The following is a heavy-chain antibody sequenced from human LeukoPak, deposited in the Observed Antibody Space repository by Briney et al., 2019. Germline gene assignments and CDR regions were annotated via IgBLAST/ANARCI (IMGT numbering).Heavy chain of an antibody. V-gene: IGHV3-23*01. Sequence: GGSLRLSCAASGFTFNSHAMSWVRQPQGKGLEWVSGISGSGSSTHYADSVKGRYTISRDNSKDTLYLQMNSLRAEDTAVYYCATRDGVIYDYTIPDHWGQGTLVTVSS. CDR3: ATRDGVIYDYTIPDH. D-gene: IGHD4-11*01. CDR2: ISGSGSST. J-gene: IGHJ5*02. CDR1: GFTFNSHA.